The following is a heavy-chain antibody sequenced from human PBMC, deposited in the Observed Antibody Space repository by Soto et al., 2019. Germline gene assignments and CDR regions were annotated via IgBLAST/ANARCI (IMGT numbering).Heavy chain of an antibody. J-gene: IGHJ4*02. CDR1: GFTFSSYG. D-gene: IGHD2-21*01. CDR2: ISYDGSNK. CDR3: AKGCGGECLGFDY. Sequence: GGSLRLSCAASGFTFSSYGMHWVRQAPGKGLEWVAVISYDGSNKYYADSVKGRFTISRDNSKNTLYLQMNSLRAEDTAVYYCAKGCGGECLGFDYWGQGTLVTSPQ. V-gene: IGHV3-30*18.